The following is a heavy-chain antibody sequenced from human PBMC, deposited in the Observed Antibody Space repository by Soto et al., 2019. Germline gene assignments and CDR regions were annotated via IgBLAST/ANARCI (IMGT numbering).Heavy chain of an antibody. J-gene: IGHJ4*02. Sequence: EVQLVESGGGLIRPGGSLRLSCAESGFIVSSNYMSWVRQAPGKGLEWVSVIYSGGSTYYADSVKGRFTIFRDNSKNTLYLQMNSLRADDTAVYYCARDRFGEATYWGQGTLVTVSS. V-gene: IGHV3-53*01. CDR2: IYSGGST. CDR1: GFIVSSNY. CDR3: ARDRFGEATY. D-gene: IGHD3-10*01.